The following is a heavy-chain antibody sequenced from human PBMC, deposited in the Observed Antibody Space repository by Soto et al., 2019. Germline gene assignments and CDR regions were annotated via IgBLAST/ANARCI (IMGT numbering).Heavy chain of an antibody. D-gene: IGHD6-13*01. J-gene: IGHJ1*01. CDR1: GFTVSSNY. CDR2: IYSGGST. V-gene: IGHV3-66*01. Sequence: EVQLVDSGGGLVQPGGSLRLSCAASGFTVSSNYMSWVRQAPGKGLEWVSVIYSGGSTYYADSVKGRFTISRDNSKNTLYRQMNSLRAEDTAVYYCAKTGSSSWEARVEYFQHWGRGTLVIVSS. CDR3: AKTGSSSWEARVEYFQH.